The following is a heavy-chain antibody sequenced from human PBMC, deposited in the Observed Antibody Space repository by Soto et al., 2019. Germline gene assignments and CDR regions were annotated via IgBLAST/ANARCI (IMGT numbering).Heavy chain of an antibody. CDR2: ISGSGGST. Sequence: PGGSLRLSCAASGFTFSSYAMSWVRQAPGKGLEWVSAISGSGGSTYYADSVKGRFTISRDNSKNTLYLQMNSLRAEDTAVYYCAKGATYYDILTGYSQVPYWGQGTLVTVSS. J-gene: IGHJ4*02. CDR1: GFTFSSYA. CDR3: AKGATYYDILTGYSQVPY. V-gene: IGHV3-23*01. D-gene: IGHD3-9*01.